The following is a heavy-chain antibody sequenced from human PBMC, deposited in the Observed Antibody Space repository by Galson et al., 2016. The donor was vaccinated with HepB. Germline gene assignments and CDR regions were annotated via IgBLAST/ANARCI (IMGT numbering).Heavy chain of an antibody. D-gene: IGHD2-15*01. V-gene: IGHV5-51*01. CDR3: ARHDMSPHYSYSYGMDV. CDR1: GYSFTRFW. CDR2: IYPGDSDT. Sequence: QSGAEVKKPGESLKISCKGSGYSFTRFWIGWVRQMPGKGLEWMGIIYPGDSDTRYSPSFQGQVTISADKPTAYLQWSSLKASDTAMYYCARHDMSPHYSYSYGMDVWGQGTTVTVSS. J-gene: IGHJ6*02.